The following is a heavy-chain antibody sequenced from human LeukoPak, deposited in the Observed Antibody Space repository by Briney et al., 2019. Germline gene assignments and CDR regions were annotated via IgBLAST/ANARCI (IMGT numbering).Heavy chain of an antibody. CDR3: ARVQDYYDSSGWGYFDL. CDR2: IYYSGST. Sequence: SETLSLTCTVSGGSISSYYWSWIRQPPGKGLEWIGYIYYSGSTNYNPSLKSRVTISVDTSKNQFSLKLSSVTAADTAVYYCARVQDYYDSSGWGYFDLWGRGTLVTVSS. V-gene: IGHV4-59*08. D-gene: IGHD3-22*01. J-gene: IGHJ2*01. CDR1: GGSISSYY.